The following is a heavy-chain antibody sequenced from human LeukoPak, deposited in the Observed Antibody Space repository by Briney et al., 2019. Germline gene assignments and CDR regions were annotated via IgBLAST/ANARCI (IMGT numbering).Heavy chain of an antibody. CDR1: GGSISSSSYY. J-gene: IGHJ6*04. D-gene: IGHD2-2*01. Sequence: SETLSLTCSVSGGSISSSSYYWGWIRQPPGKGLEWIGSIYYSGYTYYNPSLESRVTISVDTSKNQFSLKLSSVTAADTAVYYCARALQEGIVVVPAAKHPMDVWGKGTTVTISS. V-gene: IGHV4-39*07. CDR3: ARALQEGIVVVPAAKHPMDV. CDR2: IYYSGYT.